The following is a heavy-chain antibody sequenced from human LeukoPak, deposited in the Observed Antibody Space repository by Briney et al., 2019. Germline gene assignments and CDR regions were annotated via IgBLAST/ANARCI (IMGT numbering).Heavy chain of an antibody. V-gene: IGHV5-51*01. CDR3: ARSPLGTYYYDSSGYYYFDY. J-gene: IGHJ4*02. Sequence: GESLQISCNGSGYSFTSYWFVCVRQMPRKGGGWRGIIFPSNSDTRYSPSFQGQVTISADKSISTAYLQWSSLKASDTAMYYCARSPLGTYYYDSSGYYYFDYWGQGTLVTVSS. CDR2: IFPSNSDT. CDR1: GYSFTSYW. D-gene: IGHD3-22*01.